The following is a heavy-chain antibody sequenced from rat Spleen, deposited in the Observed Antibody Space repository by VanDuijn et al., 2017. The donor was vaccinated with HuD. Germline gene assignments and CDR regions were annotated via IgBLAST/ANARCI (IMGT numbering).Heavy chain of an antibody. CDR3: STENYWFAY. CDR1: GFTFSDYY. CDR2: VSFDGGST. V-gene: IGHV5-20*01. Sequence: EVQLVESGGGLVQPGRSLKLSCAASGFTFSDYYMAWVRQAPTKGLEWVASVSFDGGSTYYRDSVKGRFTISRDDPKSTLYLQMNSLRSEDTATYYCSTENYWFAYWGQGVMVTVSA. J-gene: IGHJ2*01. D-gene: IGHD1-10*01.